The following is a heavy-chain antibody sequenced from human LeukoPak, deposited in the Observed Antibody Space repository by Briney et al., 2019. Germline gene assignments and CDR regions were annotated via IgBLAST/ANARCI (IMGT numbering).Heavy chain of an antibody. CDR3: ARDRFRGPAAPVETFDY. J-gene: IGHJ4*02. V-gene: IGHV1-69*05. CDR2: IIPIFGTA. CDR1: GGTFSSYA. Sequence: ASVKVSYKASGGTFSSYAISWVRQAPGQGLEWMGRIIPIFGTANYAQKFQGRVTITTDESTSTAYMELSSLRSEDTAVYYCARDRFRGPAAPVETFDYWGQGTLVTVSS. D-gene: IGHD2-2*01.